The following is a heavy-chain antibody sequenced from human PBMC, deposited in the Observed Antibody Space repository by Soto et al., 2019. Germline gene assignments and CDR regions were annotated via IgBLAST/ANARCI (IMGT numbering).Heavy chain of an antibody. CDR3: ARGLVPAAIRGVDWFVP. CDR2: IYYSGST. Sequence: SETLSLTCTVSGGSISSFYYYWSWIRQPPGKGLEWIGYIYYSGSTYYNPSLKSRVTISVDTSKNQFSLKLSSVTAADTAVYYCARGLVPAAIRGVDWFVPWGQGTLVT. CDR1: GGSISSFYYY. D-gene: IGHD2-2*01. J-gene: IGHJ5*02. V-gene: IGHV4-30-4*01.